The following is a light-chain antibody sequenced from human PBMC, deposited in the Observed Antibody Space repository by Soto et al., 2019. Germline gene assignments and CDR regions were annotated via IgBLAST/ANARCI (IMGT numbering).Light chain of an antibody. CDR3: LKSHSTPLT. V-gene: IGKV1-39*01. J-gene: IGKJ5*01. Sequence: DVHLPTSPWYLSASVDRGGTIIRRASQNIKNYLSWYQQKPGKAHRVVIFGASLLQSGVPSTFSASGSGTDFTLTISSLRPDDFATYYCLKSHSTPLTFGHGTRLEI. CDR1: QNIKNY. CDR2: GAS.